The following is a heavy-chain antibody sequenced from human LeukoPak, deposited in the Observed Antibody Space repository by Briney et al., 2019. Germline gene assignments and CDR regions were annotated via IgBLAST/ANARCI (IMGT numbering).Heavy chain of an antibody. CDR1: GFTFSSYA. CDR3: TKRLSLRFDAFDI. D-gene: IGHD3-3*01. V-gene: IGHV3-23*01. J-gene: IGHJ3*02. CDR2: ISSSGGTT. Sequence: GGSLRLSCAASGFTFSSYAMSWVRQAPGKGLEWVSVISSSGGTTYYADSVKGRFTISRDNSKNTLYLQMNSLRAEDTAFYYCTKRLSLRFDAFDIWGPGTMVTVSS.